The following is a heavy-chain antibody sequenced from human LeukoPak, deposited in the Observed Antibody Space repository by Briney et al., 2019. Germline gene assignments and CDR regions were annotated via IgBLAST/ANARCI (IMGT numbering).Heavy chain of an antibody. V-gene: IGHV4-4*07. Sequence: PSETLSLTCTVSGGSISSYYWSWIRQPAGKGLEWIGRIYTSGSTNYNPSLKSRVTMSEDTSKNQFSLKLSSVTAADTAVYYRARVSKTRWSHPTNFDYWGQGTLVTVSS. CDR1: GGSISSYY. J-gene: IGHJ4*02. CDR2: IYTSGST. CDR3: ARVSKTRWSHPTNFDY. D-gene: IGHD6-13*01.